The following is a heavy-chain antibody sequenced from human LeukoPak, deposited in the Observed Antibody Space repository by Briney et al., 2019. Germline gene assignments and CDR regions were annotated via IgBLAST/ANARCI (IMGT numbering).Heavy chain of an antibody. CDR2: ISGSGGST. V-gene: IGHV3-23*01. CDR1: GFTFSSYG. Sequence: PGGTLRLSCAASGFTFSSYGMSWVRQAPGKGLEWVSAISGSGGSTYYADSVKGRFTISRDNSKNTLYLQMNSLRAEDTAVYYCAKDGGDYYDSSGYYYDWFDPWGQGTLVTVSS. J-gene: IGHJ5*02. D-gene: IGHD3-22*01. CDR3: AKDGGDYYDSSGYYYDWFDP.